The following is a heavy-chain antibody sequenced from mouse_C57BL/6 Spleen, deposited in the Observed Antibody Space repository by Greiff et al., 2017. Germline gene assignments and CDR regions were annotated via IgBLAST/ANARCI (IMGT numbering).Heavy chain of an antibody. CDR1: GYSITSGYD. D-gene: IGHD1-1*01. V-gene: IGHV3-1*01. CDR2: ISYSGST. Sequence: DVKLQESGPGMVKPSQSLSLTCTVTGYSITSGYDWHWIRHFPGNKLEWMGYISYSGSTNYNPSLQSRISITHDTSKNQFFLQLHSVTTEDTATDYCARDDGSCWYFDVWGTGTTGTVSS. CDR3: ARDDGSCWYFDV. J-gene: IGHJ1*03.